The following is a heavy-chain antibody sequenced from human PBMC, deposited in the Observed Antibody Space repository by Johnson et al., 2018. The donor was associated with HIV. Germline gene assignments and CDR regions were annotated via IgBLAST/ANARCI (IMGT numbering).Heavy chain of an antibody. D-gene: IGHD1-14*01. CDR3: ARAHLVFPKNPFDI. J-gene: IGHJ3*02. CDR2: INVDGSET. CDR1: GFTFSSFW. V-gene: IGHV3-7*03. Sequence: VQLVESGGGLLQPGGSLRLSCAASGFTFSSFWMTWVRQTPGKGLECVANINVDGSETYYVDSVKGRFTVSRDNVNNSVFLLLNSLRVEDTAVYFCARAHLVFPKNPFDIWGQGTVVTVSS.